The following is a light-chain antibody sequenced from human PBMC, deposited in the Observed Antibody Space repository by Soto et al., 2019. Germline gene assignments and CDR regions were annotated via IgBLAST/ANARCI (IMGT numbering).Light chain of an antibody. CDR1: QNVERNY. CDR2: GAS. J-gene: IGKJ1*01. Sequence: ILLTRSRGTLGLSPGERATLSCRASQNVERNYLAWYQQKPGHAPSIIILGASGRATGIPDRLSGSGSGTDFTLTISRLEPEYFAVDYCQQYGSSGTFGQGTKVDIK. V-gene: IGKV3-20*01. CDR3: QQYGSSGT.